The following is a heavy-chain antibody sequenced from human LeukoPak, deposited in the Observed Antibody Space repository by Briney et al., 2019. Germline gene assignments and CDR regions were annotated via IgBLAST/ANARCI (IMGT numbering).Heavy chain of an antibody. V-gene: IGHV3-21*01. CDR3: ARGLWFGELDYFHY. D-gene: IGHD3-10*01. CDR2: ISSSSSYI. Sequence: GGSLRLSCAASGFTFSSYSMNWVRQAPGKGLEWVSSISSSSSYIYYADSVKGRFTISRDNAKNSLYLQMNSLRAEDTAVYYCARGLWFGELDYFHYWGQGTLVTVSS. CDR1: GFTFSSYS. J-gene: IGHJ4*02.